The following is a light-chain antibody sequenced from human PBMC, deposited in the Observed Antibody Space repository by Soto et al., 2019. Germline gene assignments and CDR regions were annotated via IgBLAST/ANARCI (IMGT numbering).Light chain of an antibody. J-gene: IGKJ5*01. Sequence: AIQLTQSPSSLSASVGDRVTITCRASQGISSALAWYQQKTGKAPKLLIYDASSLESGVPSRFSGSGSGTDFTLTISSLQPEDFATYYCQQFNSYPSTFGQGTRLEIK. CDR3: QQFNSYPST. CDR2: DAS. CDR1: QGISSA. V-gene: IGKV1-13*02.